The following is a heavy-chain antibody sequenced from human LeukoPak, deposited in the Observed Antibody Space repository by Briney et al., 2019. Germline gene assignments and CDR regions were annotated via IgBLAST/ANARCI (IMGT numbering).Heavy chain of an antibody. CDR3: ARPYYDILTGQYWYAFDI. D-gene: IGHD3-9*01. V-gene: IGHV1-69*13. CDR2: IIPIFGTA. Sequence: ASVTVSFMATVGTLINYAISWLGPARGQGREWMGGIIPIFGTANYAQKFQGRVTITADESTSTAYMELSSLRSEDTAVYHCARPYYDILTGQYWYAFDIWGQGTMVTVSS. J-gene: IGHJ3*02. CDR1: VGTLINYA.